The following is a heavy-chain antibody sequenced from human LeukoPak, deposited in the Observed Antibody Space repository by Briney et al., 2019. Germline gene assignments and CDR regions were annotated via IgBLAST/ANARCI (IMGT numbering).Heavy chain of an antibody. Sequence: SETLSLTCAVSGGSISSGGYSWSWIRQPPGKGLEWIGYIYHSGSTYYNPSLKSRVTISVDRSKNQFSLKLSSVTAADTAVYYCARSRGYSYPRTYFDYWGQGTLVTVSS. V-gene: IGHV4-30-2*01. CDR2: IYHSGST. CDR1: GGSISSGGYS. CDR3: ARSRGYSYPRTYFDY. J-gene: IGHJ4*02. D-gene: IGHD5-18*01.